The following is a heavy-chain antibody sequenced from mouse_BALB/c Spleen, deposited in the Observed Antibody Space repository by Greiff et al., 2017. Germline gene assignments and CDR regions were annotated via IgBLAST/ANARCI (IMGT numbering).Heavy chain of an antibody. D-gene: IGHD1-1*01. Sequence: EVKLVESGGGLVQPGGSRKLSCAASGFTFSSFGMHWVRQAPEKGLEWVAYISSGSSTIYYADTVKGRFTISRDNPKNTLFLQMTSLRSEDTAMYYCARWGLLYAMDYWGQGTSVTVSS. CDR3: ARWGLLYAMDY. CDR1: GFTFSSFG. V-gene: IGHV5-17*02. J-gene: IGHJ4*01. CDR2: ISSGSSTI.